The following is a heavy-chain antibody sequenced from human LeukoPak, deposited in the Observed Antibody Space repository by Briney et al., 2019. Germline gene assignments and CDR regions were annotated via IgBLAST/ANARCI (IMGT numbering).Heavy chain of an antibody. CDR3: ARGDIPNWFDP. J-gene: IGHJ5*02. CDR2: IYHSGST. Sequence: SETLSLTCAVSGGSISSHNWWSWVRQPPGKGLEWIGEIYHSGSTRYNPSLRSRVTISVDKSKNQFSLQLSSVTAADTAFYYCARGDIPNWFDPWGQGTLVTVSS. V-gene: IGHV4-4*02. D-gene: IGHD2-15*01. CDR1: GGSISSHNW.